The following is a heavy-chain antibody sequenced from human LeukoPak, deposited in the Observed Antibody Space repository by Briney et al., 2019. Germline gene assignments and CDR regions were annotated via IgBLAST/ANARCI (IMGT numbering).Heavy chain of an antibody. CDR1: GFTFSSYG. D-gene: IGHD3-9*01. CDR2: IRYDGNNK. CDR3: AKGGLTVLDY. V-gene: IGHV3-30*02. J-gene: IGHJ4*02. Sequence: PGGSLRLSCAASGFTFSSYGMHWVRQAPGKGLEWVAFIRYDGNNKYYADSVKGRFTISRDNTKNTLYLKMNSLRAEDTAVYYCAKGGLTVLDYWGQGTPVTVSS.